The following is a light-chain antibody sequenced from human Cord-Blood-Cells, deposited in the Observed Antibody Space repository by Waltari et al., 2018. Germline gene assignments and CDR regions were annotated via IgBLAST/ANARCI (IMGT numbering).Light chain of an antibody. Sequence: QSVLTQPPSVSRAPGPRVTISCTGSSANIGAGYDVHRYQHLPGTAPNLLSFGNSNRPSGVAEAVSGSKSGSPGDRATIAGQKRKGADYYSQSYDRGLGDSVFDG. V-gene: IGLV1-40*01. J-gene: IGLJ3*02. CDR3: QSYDRGLGDSV. CDR2: GNS. CDR1: SANIGAGYD.